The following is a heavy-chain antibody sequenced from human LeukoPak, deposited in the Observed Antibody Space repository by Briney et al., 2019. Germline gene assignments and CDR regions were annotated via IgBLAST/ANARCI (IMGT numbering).Heavy chain of an antibody. V-gene: IGHV3-23*01. CDR1: GFTFSSYA. CDR2: ISGSGGST. J-gene: IGHJ1*01. D-gene: IGHD5-24*01. Sequence: PGGSLRLSCAASGFTFSSYAMSWVRQAPGKGLEWVSAISGSGGSTYYADSVKGRSTISRDNSKNTLYLQMNSLRAEDTAVYYCAKDSPQLERSAEYFQHWGQGTLVTVSS. CDR3: AKDSPQLERSAEYFQH.